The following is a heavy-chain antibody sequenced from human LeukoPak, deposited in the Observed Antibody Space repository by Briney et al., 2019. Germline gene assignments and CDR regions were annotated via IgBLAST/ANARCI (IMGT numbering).Heavy chain of an antibody. V-gene: IGHV1-2*06. J-gene: IGHJ3*02. CDR2: INPNSGVT. CDR3: AREEYSSSSNVLDI. Sequence: ASVKVFCKASGYTFSGYFIHWVRQAAGQGLEWMGRINPNSGVTEYAQNFQGRVAMSRDTSINTASMELNWLTSDDTAVYYCAREEYSSSSNVLDIWGQGTMVTVSS. CDR1: GYTFSGYF. D-gene: IGHD6-6*01.